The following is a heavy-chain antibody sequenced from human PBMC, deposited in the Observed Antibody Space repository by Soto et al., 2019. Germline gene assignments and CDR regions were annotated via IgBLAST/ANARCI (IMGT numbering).Heavy chain of an antibody. CDR3: SNTGPY. J-gene: IGHJ4*02. V-gene: IGHV3-33*06. Sequence: QVQLVESGGGVVQPGRSLRLSCAASGFTFSSYGMHWVRQAPGKGLEWVAVIWCDGSNKFYADSVKGRFTISRDNSKNTVSLQMNSLRDEDSAAYACSNTGPYWGQGTLVTVSS. CDR1: GFTFSSYG. CDR2: IWCDGSNK.